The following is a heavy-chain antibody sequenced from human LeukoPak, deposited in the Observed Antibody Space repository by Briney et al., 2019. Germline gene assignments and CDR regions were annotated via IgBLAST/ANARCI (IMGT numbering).Heavy chain of an antibody. CDR3: ARRGAATDSFDI. CDR1: GFIFSSYW. D-gene: IGHD1-26*01. V-gene: IGHV3-74*01. CDR2: IKSDGSST. J-gene: IGHJ3*02. Sequence: GGSLRLSCAASGFIFSSYWMHWVRQAPGKGLVWVSRIKSDGSSTTYADSVKGRFTISRDNAKNTLYLQMNSLRADDTPVYYCARRGAATDSFDIWGQGTMVTVSS.